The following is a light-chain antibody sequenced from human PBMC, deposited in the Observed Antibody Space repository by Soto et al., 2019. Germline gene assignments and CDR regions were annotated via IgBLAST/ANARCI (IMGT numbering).Light chain of an antibody. Sequence: QSALTQPASVSGSPGQSITISCTGTGSDVGGYNYVSWYQQYPGKAPQLPIYEVSDRPSGVSKRFSGSKSGSTASLTISGLQAEDEADYYCSSYTNTNIVVFGGGTQLTVL. J-gene: IGLJ2*01. CDR2: EVS. CDR3: SSYTNTNIVV. CDR1: GSDVGGYNY. V-gene: IGLV2-14*01.